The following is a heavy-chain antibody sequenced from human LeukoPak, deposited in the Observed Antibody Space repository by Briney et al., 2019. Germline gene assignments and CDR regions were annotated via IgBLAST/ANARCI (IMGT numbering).Heavy chain of an antibody. Sequence: PGGSLRLSCAASGFTFSSYEMNWVRQAPGKGLEWVSYTTNSGLTIYYADSVKGRFTVSKDNAKNSLYLQMNSLSAEDTAIYYCARGRAMAVFDAFDIWGQRTMVTVSS. CDR1: GFTFSSYE. CDR3: ARGRAMAVFDAFDI. CDR2: TTNSGLTI. J-gene: IGHJ3*02. D-gene: IGHD5-18*01. V-gene: IGHV3-48*03.